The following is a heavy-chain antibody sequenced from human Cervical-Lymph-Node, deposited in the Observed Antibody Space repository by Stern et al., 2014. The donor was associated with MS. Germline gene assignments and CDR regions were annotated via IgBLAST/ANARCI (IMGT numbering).Heavy chain of an antibody. J-gene: IGHJ5*02. CDR2: IMPAIDIT. D-gene: IGHD3-10*01. Sequence: VQLVESGAEVKKPGSSVKVSCKASGGTFGSYAFSWVRQAPGQGLEWMGGIMPAIDITRYAQKFQGRVTIIADESTLTVHMELRSLTSEDTAVYYCARGPASQSGSSTWFDPWGQGTLVTVSS. CDR3: ARGPASQSGSSTWFDP. V-gene: IGHV1-69*01. CDR1: GGTFGSYA.